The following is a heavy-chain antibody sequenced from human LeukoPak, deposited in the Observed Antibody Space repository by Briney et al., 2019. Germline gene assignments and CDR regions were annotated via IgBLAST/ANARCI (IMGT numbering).Heavy chain of an antibody. CDR3: AHRWLVVPAAIGFDY. J-gene: IGHJ4*02. Sequence: SGPTLVNPTQTLTLTCTFSGFSLSTSGVSVGWIRQPPGKALEWLALIYWNDDKRYSPSLKSRLTITKDTSKNQVVLTMTNMDPVDTATYYCAHRWLVVPAAIGFDYWGQGTLVTVSS. CDR2: IYWNDDK. V-gene: IGHV2-5*01. D-gene: IGHD2-2*01. CDR1: GFSLSTSGVS.